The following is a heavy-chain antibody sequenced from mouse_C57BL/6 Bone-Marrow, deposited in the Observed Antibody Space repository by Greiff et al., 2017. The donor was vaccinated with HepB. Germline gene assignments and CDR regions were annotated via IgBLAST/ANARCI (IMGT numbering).Heavy chain of an antibody. Sequence: VQVVESGAELVKPGASVKISCKASGYTFTDYYINWVKQRPGQGLEWIGKIGPGSGSTYYNEKFKGKATLTADKSSSTAYMQLSSLTSEDSAVYFCARRRHYYGSSYGRFAYWGQGTLVTVSA. J-gene: IGHJ3*01. V-gene: IGHV1-77*01. CDR3: ARRRHYYGSSYGRFAY. CDR1: GYTFTDYY. D-gene: IGHD1-1*01. CDR2: IGPGSGST.